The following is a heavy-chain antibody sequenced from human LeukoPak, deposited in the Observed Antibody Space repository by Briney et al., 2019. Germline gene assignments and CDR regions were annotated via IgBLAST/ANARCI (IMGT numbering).Heavy chain of an antibody. CDR2: ISGSGGST. D-gene: IGHD5-24*01. J-gene: IGHJ4*02. Sequence: GGSLRLSCAASGFTFSSYAMSWVRQAPGKGLEWVSTISGSGGSTYYADSVKGRFTISRDKSKNTVYLQMNSLRAEDTAVYYCAKERGYGYNHIDYWGQGTLVTVSS. CDR3: AKERGYGYNHIDY. V-gene: IGHV3-23*01. CDR1: GFTFSSYA.